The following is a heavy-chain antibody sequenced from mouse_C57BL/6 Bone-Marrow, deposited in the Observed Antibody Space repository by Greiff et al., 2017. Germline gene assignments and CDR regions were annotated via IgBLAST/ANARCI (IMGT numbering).Heavy chain of an antibody. CDR1: GYAFSSYW. CDR2: IYPGDGDT. V-gene: IGHV1-80*01. Sequence: VKVVESGAELVKPGASVKISCKASGYAFSSYWMNWVKQRPGKGLEWIGQIYPGDGDTNYNGKFKGKATLTADKSSSTAYMQLSSLTSEDSAVYFCARILLYYYAMDYWGQGTSVTVSS. J-gene: IGHJ4*01. CDR3: ARILLYYYAMDY.